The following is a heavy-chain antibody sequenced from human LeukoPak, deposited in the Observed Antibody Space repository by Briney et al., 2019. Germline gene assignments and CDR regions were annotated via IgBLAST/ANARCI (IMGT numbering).Heavy chain of an antibody. J-gene: IGHJ4*02. V-gene: IGHV1-69*13. CDR2: IIPIFGTA. Sequence: RASVKVSCKASGGTFSSYAISWVRQAPGQGLEWMGGIIPIFGTANYAQKFQGRVTITADESTSTAYMELSSLRSEDTAVYYCASLLRDFWSGYYKGGFDYWGQGTLVTVSS. D-gene: IGHD3-3*01. CDR3: ASLLRDFWSGYYKGGFDY. CDR1: GGTFSSYA.